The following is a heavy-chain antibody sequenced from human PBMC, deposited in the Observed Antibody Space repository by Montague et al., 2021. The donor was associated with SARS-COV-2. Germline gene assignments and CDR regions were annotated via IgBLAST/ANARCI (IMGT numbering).Heavy chain of an antibody. CDR1: GVSITTKTYY. D-gene: IGHD2-8*01. CDR3: VRDRRIMSSQSLIPQGLDI. CDR2: IFQSGNT. J-gene: IGHJ3*02. Sequence: SETLSLTCNVSGVSITTKTYYWGWIRQPPGKGLEWIGNIFQSGNTYYNPSLKGRVTISLDTSKNQFSLSLTSATAADTALYYCVRDRRIMSSQSLIPQGLDIWGLGTMVTVSS. V-gene: IGHV4-39*07.